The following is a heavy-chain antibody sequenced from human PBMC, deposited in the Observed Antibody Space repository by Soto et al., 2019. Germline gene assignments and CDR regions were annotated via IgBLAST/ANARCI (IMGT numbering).Heavy chain of an antibody. CDR2: INQDGSNK. CDR1: GFTFSYYW. D-gene: IGHD3-9*01. CDR3: ARGLRSSEYFDWLVDP. J-gene: IGHJ5*02. V-gene: IGHV3-7*02. Sequence: PGGVPRLSCEASGFTFSYYWISWVRQAPGKGLEWVANINQDGSNKYYADSVKGRFTISRDNSKNTLYLQMNSLRAEDTAVYYCARGLRSSEYFDWLVDPWGQGTLVTVSS.